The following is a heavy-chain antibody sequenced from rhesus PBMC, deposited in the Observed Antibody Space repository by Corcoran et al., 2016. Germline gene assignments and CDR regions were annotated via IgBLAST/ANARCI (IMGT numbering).Heavy chain of an antibody. J-gene: IGHJ4*01. CDR1: GGSISGYY. Sequence: QVQLQESGPGLVKPSETLSLTCAVSGGSISGYYWNWIRQPPGRGPEWFGYMGSRTAHTYYNPSLKSRVTFSMDTSKNHFSLKLSSVTAADTAVYYCARTGREYCSGISCYPLDYWGQGVLVTVSS. CDR2: MGSRTAHT. V-gene: IGHV4-165*02. CDR3: ARTGREYCSGISCYPLDY. D-gene: IGHD2-27*01.